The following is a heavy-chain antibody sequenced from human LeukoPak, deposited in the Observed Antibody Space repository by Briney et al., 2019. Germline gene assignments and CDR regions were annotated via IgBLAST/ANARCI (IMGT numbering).Heavy chain of an antibody. J-gene: IGHJ4*02. CDR1: GFTFSAYA. CDR2: ISGSGGST. CDR3: ARDFFLIRRGYFDY. Sequence: GGSLRLSCAASGFTFSAYAMSWVRQAPGKGLEWVSSISGSGGSTYYADSVKGRFTISRDNAKNSLYLQMNSLRAEDTAVYYCARDFFLIRRGYFDYWGQGTLVTVSS. D-gene: IGHD2/OR15-2a*01. V-gene: IGHV3-23*01.